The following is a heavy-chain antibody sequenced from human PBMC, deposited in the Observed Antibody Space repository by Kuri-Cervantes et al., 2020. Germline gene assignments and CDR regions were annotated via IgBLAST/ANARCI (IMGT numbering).Heavy chain of an antibody. CDR3: ASSTSLHGNVDY. V-gene: IGHV1-46*01. Sequence: ASVKVSCKASGYTFTGYYMHWVRQAPGQGLEWMGIINPSGGSTSYAQKFQGRVTMTRDTSTSTVYMELSSLRSEDTAVYYCASSTSLHGNVDYWGQGTLVTVSS. CDR1: GYTFTGYY. CDR2: INPSGGST. J-gene: IGHJ4*02. D-gene: IGHD5-24*01.